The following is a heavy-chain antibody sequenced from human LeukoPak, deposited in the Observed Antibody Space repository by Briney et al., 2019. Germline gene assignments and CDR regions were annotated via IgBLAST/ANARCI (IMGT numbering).Heavy chain of an antibody. D-gene: IGHD5-12*01. CDR1: GYTFTSYY. V-gene: IGHV1-46*01. J-gene: IGHJ4*02. Sequence: ASVKVSCKSSGYTFTSYYMYWVRQAPGQGLEWMGIINPSGGSTSYAQKFQGRVTMTRNTSTSTVYMELSSLRSEDTAVYYCARDSGQLDYWGQGTLVTVSS. CDR3: ARDSGQLDY. CDR2: INPSGGST.